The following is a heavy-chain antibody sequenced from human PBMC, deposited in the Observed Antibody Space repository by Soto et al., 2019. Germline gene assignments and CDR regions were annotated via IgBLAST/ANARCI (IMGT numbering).Heavy chain of an antibody. CDR2: IIPILGIA. Sequence: GASVKVSCKASGGTFSSYTISWVRQAPGQGLEWMGRIIPILGIANYAQKFQGRVTITADKSTSTAYMELSSLRSEDTAVYYCARDVPPQKRIAVAGLNAFDIWGQGTMVTVSS. J-gene: IGHJ3*02. D-gene: IGHD6-19*01. CDR1: GGTFSSYT. CDR3: ARDVPPQKRIAVAGLNAFDI. V-gene: IGHV1-69*04.